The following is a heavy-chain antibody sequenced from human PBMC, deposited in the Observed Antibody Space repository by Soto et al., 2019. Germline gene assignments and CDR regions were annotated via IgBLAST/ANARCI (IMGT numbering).Heavy chain of an antibody. V-gene: IGHV4-31*03. J-gene: IGHJ6*03. CDR2: IYYSGST. Sequence: SETLCLTCTVAGGSIISGGCYWSWISKHPGKGLEWIGYIYYSGSTYYNPSLKSRVTISVDTSKNQFSLKLSSVTAADTAVYYCARIDSYDFWSGYYWAGRLYYYYMDVWGKGTTVTVSS. CDR3: ARIDSYDFWSGYYWAGRLYYYYMDV. CDR1: GGSIISGGCY. D-gene: IGHD3-3*01.